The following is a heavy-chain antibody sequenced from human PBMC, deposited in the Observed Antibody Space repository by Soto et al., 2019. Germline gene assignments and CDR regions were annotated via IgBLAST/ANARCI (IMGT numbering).Heavy chain of an antibody. D-gene: IGHD1-7*01. J-gene: IGHJ4*02. CDR3: AREKTGTTWDFDY. CDR1: GFTFSSYY. CDR2: ISPSSTYI. Sequence: GGSLRLSCAASGFTFSSYYMHWVRQAPGKGLEWVSSISPSSTYIYYADSVKGRFTISRDDAKNSLYLQMNSLRAEDTAVYYCAREKTGTTWDFDYWGQGTLVTVSS. V-gene: IGHV3-21*01.